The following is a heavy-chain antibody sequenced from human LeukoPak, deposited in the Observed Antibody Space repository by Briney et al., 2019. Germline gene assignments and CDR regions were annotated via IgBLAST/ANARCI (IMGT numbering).Heavy chain of an antibody. CDR3: ARDHPLHGRGSSDYYFDY. Sequence: GGSLRLSCAASGFTFSSYEMNWVRQAPGKGLEWVSYISSSGSTIYYADSVKGRFTISRDNAKNSLYLQMNSLRAEDTAVYYCARDHPLHGRGSSDYYFDYWGQGTLVTVSS. V-gene: IGHV3-48*03. CDR2: ISSSGSTI. CDR1: GFTFSSYE. J-gene: IGHJ4*02. D-gene: IGHD6-6*01.